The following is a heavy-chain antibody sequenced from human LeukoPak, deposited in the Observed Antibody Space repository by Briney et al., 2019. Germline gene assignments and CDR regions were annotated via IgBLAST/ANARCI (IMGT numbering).Heavy chain of an antibody. D-gene: IGHD5-24*01. CDR2: INPNSGGT. J-gene: IGHJ4*02. V-gene: IGHV1-2*02. CDR3: ARSVEMATLTDY. Sequence: ASGKVSCKASGYTFTGYYMHWVRQAPGQGLEWMGWINPNSGGTNYAQKFQGRVTMTRDTSISTAYMELSRLRSDDTAVYYCARSVEMATLTDYWGQGTLVTVSS. CDR1: GYTFTGYY.